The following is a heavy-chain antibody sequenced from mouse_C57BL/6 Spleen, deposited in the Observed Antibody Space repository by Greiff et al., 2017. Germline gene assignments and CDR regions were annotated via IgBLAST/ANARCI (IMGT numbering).Heavy chain of an antibody. D-gene: IGHD2-3*01. CDR2: INPSNGGT. J-gene: IGHJ1*03. CDR3: ARCDGYYWYVDV. Sequence: QVQLQQSGTELVKPGASVKLSCKASGYTFTSYWMHWVKQRPGQGLEWIGNINPSNGGTNYNEKFKSKATLTVDKSSSTAYMQLSSLTSEDSAVYYCARCDGYYWYVDVWGTGTTVTVSS. V-gene: IGHV1-53*01. CDR1: GYTFTSYW.